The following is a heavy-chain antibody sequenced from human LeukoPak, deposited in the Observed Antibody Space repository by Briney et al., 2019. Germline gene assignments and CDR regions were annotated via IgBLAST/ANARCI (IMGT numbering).Heavy chain of an antibody. CDR2: IYYSGST. CDR1: GGSISSGGYY. V-gene: IGHV4-31*03. D-gene: IGHD5-12*01. CDR3: ARATGGYFDY. Sequence: SETLSLTCTVSGGSISSGGYYWSWIRQHPGKGLEWIGYIYYSGSTYYNPSLKSRVTISVDTSKNQSSLKLSSVTAADTAVYYCARATGGYFDYWGQGTLVTVSS. J-gene: IGHJ4*02.